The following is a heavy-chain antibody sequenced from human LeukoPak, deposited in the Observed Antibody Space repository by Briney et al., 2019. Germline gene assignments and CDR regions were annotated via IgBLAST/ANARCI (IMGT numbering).Heavy chain of an antibody. J-gene: IGHJ4*02. CDR2: ISYDGSNK. V-gene: IGHV3-30-3*01. CDR3: AKGLSGGSSPVDY. Sequence: GGSLRLSCAASGFTFTNFAMHWVRQAPGKGLEWVAVISYDGSNKYYADSVKGRFTISRDDSKNTLYLQMNSLRAEDTAVYYCAKGLSGGSSPVDYWGQGTLVTVSS. D-gene: IGHD2-15*01. CDR1: GFTFTNFA.